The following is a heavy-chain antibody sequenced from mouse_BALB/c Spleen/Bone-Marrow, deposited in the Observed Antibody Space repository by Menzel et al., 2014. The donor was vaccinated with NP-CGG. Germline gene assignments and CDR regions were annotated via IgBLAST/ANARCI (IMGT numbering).Heavy chain of an antibody. J-gene: IGHJ4*01. V-gene: IGHV1S16*01. CDR2: INPSNGGT. CDR1: GYTFTSYY. Sequence: VQLQQSGAELVEPGASVKLSCKASGYTFTSYYMYWVKPRPGQGLEWFGEINPSNGGTNFNEKFKNKATLTVDKSSSTAYMQLSSLTSEDSAVYYCSRGRRDALDYWGQGTSVTVSS. CDR3: SRGRRDALDY.